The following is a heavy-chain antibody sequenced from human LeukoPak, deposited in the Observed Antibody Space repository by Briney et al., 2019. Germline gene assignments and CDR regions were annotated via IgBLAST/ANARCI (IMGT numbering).Heavy chain of an antibody. CDR2: INHSGST. CDR3: ARGNDWELNCLDY. Sequence: SETLSLTCAVYGGSFSGYYWSWIRRPPGKGLEWIGEINHSGSTNYNPSLKSRVTISVDTSKNQFSLKLSSVTAADTAVYYCARGNDWELNCLDYWGQGTLVTVSS. CDR1: GGSFSGYY. V-gene: IGHV4-34*01. D-gene: IGHD1-26*01. J-gene: IGHJ4*02.